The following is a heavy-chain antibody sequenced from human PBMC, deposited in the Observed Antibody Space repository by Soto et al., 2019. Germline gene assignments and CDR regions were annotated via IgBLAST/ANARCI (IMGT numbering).Heavy chain of an antibody. Sequence: QVQLVESGGGVVQPGRSLRLSCVASGFTFSSYAMHWVRQAPGKGLEWVAVISYDGNNKYYADSVKGRFTISRDNSKNTLYLQMNRLRLEDTAVYYCARAGCDGGSCYTLVGLRYGMDVWGQATTATVPS. V-gene: IGHV3-30-3*01. J-gene: IGHJ6*02. CDR2: ISYDGNNK. D-gene: IGHD2-15*01. CDR1: GFTFSSYA. CDR3: ARAGCDGGSCYTLVGLRYGMDV.